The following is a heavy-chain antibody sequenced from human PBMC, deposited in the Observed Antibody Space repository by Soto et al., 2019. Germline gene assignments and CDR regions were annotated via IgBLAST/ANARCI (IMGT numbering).Heavy chain of an antibody. CDR3: ARDWAAALVY. D-gene: IGHD6-13*01. CDR1: GFIFSDYS. CDR2: ISGSRGYI. V-gene: IGHV3-21*01. Sequence: GGSLRLSCAASGFIFSDYSINWVRQAPGKGLEWVSSISGSRGYIYYGDSVKGRFTISRDNAKNSVVLQMNNLRAEDTAVYYCARDWAAALVYWAPGTLVTVPS. J-gene: IGHJ4*02.